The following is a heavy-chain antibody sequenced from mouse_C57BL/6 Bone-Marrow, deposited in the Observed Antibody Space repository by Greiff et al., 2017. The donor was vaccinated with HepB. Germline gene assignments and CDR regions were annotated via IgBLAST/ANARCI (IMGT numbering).Heavy chain of an antibody. CDR3: ARPSFTPLYFDV. CDR2: IDPANGNT. V-gene: IGHV14-3*01. J-gene: IGHJ1*03. Sequence: VQLQQSVAELVRPGASVKLSCTASGFYFKNSFMHWVEQRPEQGLEWIGRIDPANGNTKYAPKFQGKATITADTSSNTAYLQLSSLTSEDTAIYYCARPSFTPLYFDVWGTGTTVTVSS. CDR1: GFYFKNSF.